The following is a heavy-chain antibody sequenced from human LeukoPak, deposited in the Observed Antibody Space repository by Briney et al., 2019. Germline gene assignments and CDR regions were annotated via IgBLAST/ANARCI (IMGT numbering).Heavy chain of an antibody. CDR3: ARGGSSIATVYYYYMDV. J-gene: IGHJ6*03. Sequence: ASVKVSCKASGYTFTGYYMHWVRQAPGQGLEWMGWINPNSGGTNYAQKFQGRVTMTRDTSISTAYMELSRLRSDDTAVYYCARGGSSIATVYYYYMDVWGKGTTVTVSS. D-gene: IGHD2-2*01. CDR1: GYTFTGYY. V-gene: IGHV1-2*02. CDR2: INPNSGGT.